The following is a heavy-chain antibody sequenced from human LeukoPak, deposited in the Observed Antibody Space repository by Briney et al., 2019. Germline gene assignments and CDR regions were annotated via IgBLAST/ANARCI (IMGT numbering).Heavy chain of an antibody. CDR3: ARDGAVAGGTPADFDY. CDR1: GFTFSSYG. V-gene: IGHV3-23*01. Sequence: GGTLRLSCAASGFTFSSYGMSWVRQAPGKGLEWVSAISGSGGSTYYADSVKGRFTISRDNAKNSLYLQMNSLRAEDTAVYYCARDGAVAGGTPADFDYWGQGTLVTVSS. CDR2: ISGSGGST. D-gene: IGHD6-19*01. J-gene: IGHJ4*02.